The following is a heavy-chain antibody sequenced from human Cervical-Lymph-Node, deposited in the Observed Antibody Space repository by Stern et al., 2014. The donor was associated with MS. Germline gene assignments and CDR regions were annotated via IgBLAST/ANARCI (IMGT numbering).Heavy chain of an antibody. J-gene: IGHJ6*02. Sequence: VQLEESGGGVVQPGRSLRLSCAASGFTFSSYAMHWVRQAPGKGLEWVALISYDGNNKYYADSVKGRFTISRDNSKNTLYVQTNSLRAEDTAVYYCARGRQLVRGNGYYYGMDVWGQGTTVTVSS. V-gene: IGHV3-30-3*01. D-gene: IGHD6-6*01. CDR1: GFTFSSYA. CDR2: ISYDGNNK. CDR3: ARGRQLVRGNGYYYGMDV.